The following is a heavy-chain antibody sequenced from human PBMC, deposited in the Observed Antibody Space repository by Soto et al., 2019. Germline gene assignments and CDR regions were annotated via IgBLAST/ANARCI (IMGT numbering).Heavy chain of an antibody. CDR2: IHPGVSVT. Sequence: GESLKISCKGSGYSFTSYWIGWVRQMPGKGLEWMAIIHPGVSVTRYGPSFQGQVTISADKSISTAYLQWSSLKASDTAVYYCARWSAGSTASYFDSWGQGTLVTVSS. CDR1: GYSFTSYW. J-gene: IGHJ4*02. CDR3: ARWSAGSTASYFDS. V-gene: IGHV5-51*01.